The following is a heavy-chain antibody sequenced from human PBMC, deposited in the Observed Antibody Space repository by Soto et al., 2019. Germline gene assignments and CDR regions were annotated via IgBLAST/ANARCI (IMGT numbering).Heavy chain of an antibody. CDR3: ARDLFSGWPNDGFDI. J-gene: IGHJ3*02. Sequence: GGPLRLSCAAAGFTFSSYARHRVRQAPGKGLEWVAVISYDGSNKYYADSVKGRFTISRDNSKNTLYLQMNSLRAEDTAVYYCARDLFSGWPNDGFDIWGQGTMVTVS. CDR2: ISYDGSNK. D-gene: IGHD6-19*01. V-gene: IGHV3-30-3*01. CDR1: GFTFSSYA.